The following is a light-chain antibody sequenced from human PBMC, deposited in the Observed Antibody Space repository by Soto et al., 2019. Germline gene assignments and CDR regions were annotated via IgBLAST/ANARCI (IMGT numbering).Light chain of an antibody. CDR2: GNS. CDR1: SSNIGAGYD. Sequence: QSVLTQPPSVSGAPGQRVTISCTGSSSNIGAGYDVHWYQQLPGTAPKLHIYGNSNRPSGVPDRFSGSKSGTSASLAITGLQAEDEADYYCQSYDNSLSGSYVFGTGTKVTVL. V-gene: IGLV1-40*01. J-gene: IGLJ1*01. CDR3: QSYDNSLSGSYV.